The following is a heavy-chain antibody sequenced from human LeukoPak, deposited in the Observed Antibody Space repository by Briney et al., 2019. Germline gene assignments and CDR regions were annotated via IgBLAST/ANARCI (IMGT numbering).Heavy chain of an antibody. CDR3: AREYMDV. V-gene: IGHV3-23*01. J-gene: IGHJ6*03. CDR2: ITNGGST. Sequence: GGSLRLSCAASGFTFSSYAMHWARQAPGKGLKWVSGITNGGSTYYGDSVKGRFTISRDNSKNTLYLQMNSLRAEDTAVYYCAREYMDVWGKGTTVSISS. CDR1: GFTFSSYA.